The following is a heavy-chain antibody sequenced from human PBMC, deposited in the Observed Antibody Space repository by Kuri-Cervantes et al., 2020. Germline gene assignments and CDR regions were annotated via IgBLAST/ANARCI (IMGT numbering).Heavy chain of an antibody. CDR2: IYHSGST. Sequence: SETLSRTCTVSGYSIISGYYWGWIRQPPGKGLEWIGSIYHSGSTCYNQSLKSRVTISVDTSKNQFSLKLSSVTAADPAVYYCARDVGNYDILTGFDYYMDVWGKGTTVTVSS. CDR1: GYSIISGYY. V-gene: IGHV4-38-2*02. D-gene: IGHD3-9*01. CDR3: ARDVGNYDILTGFDYYMDV. J-gene: IGHJ6*03.